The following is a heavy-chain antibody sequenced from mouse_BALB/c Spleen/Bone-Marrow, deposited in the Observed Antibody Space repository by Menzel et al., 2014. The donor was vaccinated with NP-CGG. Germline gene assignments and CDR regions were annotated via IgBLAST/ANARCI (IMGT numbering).Heavy chain of an antibody. D-gene: IGHD2-4*01. CDR2: ILPGSGST. J-gene: IGHJ3*01. V-gene: IGHV1-9*01. CDR3: ARSGDYDENY. Sequence: QVTLKVCGAELMKPGASVKISCKATGYTFSSYWIEWVKQRPGHGLEWIGEILPGSGSTNYNEKFKGKATFTADTSSNTAYTQLSSLTSEDSAVYYCARSGDYDENYWGQGTLVTVSA. CDR1: GYTFSSYW.